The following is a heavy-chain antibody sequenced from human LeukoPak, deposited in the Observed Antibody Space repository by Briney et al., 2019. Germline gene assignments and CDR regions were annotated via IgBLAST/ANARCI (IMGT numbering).Heavy chain of an antibody. V-gene: IGHV4-34*01. CDR3: AREGYSSSWYFDYYYYYMDV. CDR2: INHSGST. J-gene: IGHJ6*03. Sequence: PSETLSLTCAVYGGSFSGYYWSWIRQPPGKGLEWIGEINHSGSTNYNPSLKSRVTISVDTSKNQFSLKLSSVTAADTAVYYCAREGYSSSWYFDYYYYYMDVWGKGTTVTVSS. CDR1: GGSFSGYY. D-gene: IGHD6-13*01.